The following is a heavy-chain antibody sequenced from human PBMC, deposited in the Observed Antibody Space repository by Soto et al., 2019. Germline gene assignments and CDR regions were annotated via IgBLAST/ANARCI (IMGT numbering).Heavy chain of an antibody. Sequence: EVQLVESGGGLVETGGSLRVSCVASGFNFSRYSMNWVRQAPGKGLEWVSSVSSSSSYIYYADSVKGRFTISRDDAKNSLYLQMNSLRAEDTAVYYCARDQGFGEYFYYYGMDVWGQGTTVTVYS. CDR3: ARDQGFGEYFYYYGMDV. D-gene: IGHD3-10*01. J-gene: IGHJ6*02. CDR1: GFNFSRYS. CDR2: VSSSSSYI. V-gene: IGHV3-21*02.